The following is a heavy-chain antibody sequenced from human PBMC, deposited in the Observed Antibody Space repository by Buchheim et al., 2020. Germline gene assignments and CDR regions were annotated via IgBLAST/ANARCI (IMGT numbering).Heavy chain of an antibody. CDR1: GGSISSYY. J-gene: IGHJ3*02. CDR2: IYYSGST. D-gene: IGHD5-18*01. Sequence: QVQLQESGPGLVKPSETLSLTCSVSGGSISSYYWSWIRQPPGKGLEWIGYIYYSGSTNFNPSLKSRVTISVDTSKNQFSLKLSSVTAADTAVYYCARHRPRRDTARYFDIWGQGT. V-gene: IGHV4-59*08. CDR3: ARHRPRRDTARYFDI.